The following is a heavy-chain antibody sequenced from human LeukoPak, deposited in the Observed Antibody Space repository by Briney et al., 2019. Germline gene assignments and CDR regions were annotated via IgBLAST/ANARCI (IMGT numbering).Heavy chain of an antibody. J-gene: IGHJ6*02. CDR3: ARHRVYYYGSSGYRGDGMDV. V-gene: IGHV5-51*01. D-gene: IGHD3-22*01. Sequence: GESLKISCKGSGYSFTSYWIGWVRQMPGKGLEWMGIIYPGDSDTRYSPSFQGQVTISADKSISTAYLQWSSLKASDTAMYYCARHRVYYYGSSGYRGDGMDVWGQGTTVTVSS. CDR1: GYSFTSYW. CDR2: IYPGDSDT.